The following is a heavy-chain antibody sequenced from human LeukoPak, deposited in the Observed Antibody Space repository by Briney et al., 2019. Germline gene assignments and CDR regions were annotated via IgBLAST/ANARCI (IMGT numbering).Heavy chain of an antibody. CDR2: IKSRSDGGTT. J-gene: IGHJ6*02. CDR1: GFTFSHAW. Sequence: GGSLRLSCETSGFTFSHAWMSWVRQAPGKGLEWVGRIKSRSDGGTTDYAAPVKGRFTISRDDSRNTLYLQMNSLKTEDTAVYYCTTGVDYGDYAWNNYYGMDVWGQGTTVTVSS. V-gene: IGHV3-15*01. D-gene: IGHD4-17*01. CDR3: TTGVDYGDYAWNNYYGMDV.